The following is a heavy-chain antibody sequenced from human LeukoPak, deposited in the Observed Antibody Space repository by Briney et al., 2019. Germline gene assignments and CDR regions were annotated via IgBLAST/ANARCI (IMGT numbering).Heavy chain of an antibody. CDR2: TYYRSKWYN. D-gene: IGHD1-26*01. V-gene: IGHV6-1*01. CDR3: ARSVGDVDI. Sequence: SLTLSLTCAISGDSVSSTSDAWNWIRQSPSRGLEWLGRTYYRSKWYNDYARSLKSRIIINPDTSKNQFSLQLNSVTSEDTAVYYCARSVGDVDIWGQGTMVTVS. CDR1: GDSVSSTSDA. J-gene: IGHJ3*02.